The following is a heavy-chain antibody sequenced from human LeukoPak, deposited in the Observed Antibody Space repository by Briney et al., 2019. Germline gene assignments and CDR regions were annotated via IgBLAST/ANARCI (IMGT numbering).Heavy chain of an antibody. Sequence: GESLKISCKGSGYSLTSHWIGWVRQMPGKGLELMGIIHPPDSNTRYSPSFQGQVTISVDKSISTAYLQWSSLKASDSAMYYCAKQGGDSSSGNWQTLDNWGQGTLVTVSS. CDR3: AKQGGDSSSGNWQTLDN. V-gene: IGHV5-51*01. CDR2: IHPPDSNT. D-gene: IGHD6-19*01. J-gene: IGHJ4*02. CDR1: GYSLTSHW.